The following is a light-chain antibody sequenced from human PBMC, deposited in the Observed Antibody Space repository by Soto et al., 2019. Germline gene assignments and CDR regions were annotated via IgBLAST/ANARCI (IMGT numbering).Light chain of an antibody. Sequence: QSALSQPASVSGSPGQSITISCTGTSSDVGDYNYVSWYQQHPGKAPKLMLYEVTNRPSGVSNRFSGSKSGNTASLTISGLQAEDEADYYCSSYTSSSTPYVFGTGTKVTVL. CDR3: SSYTSSSTPYV. J-gene: IGLJ1*01. CDR2: EVT. CDR1: SSDVGDYNY. V-gene: IGLV2-14*01.